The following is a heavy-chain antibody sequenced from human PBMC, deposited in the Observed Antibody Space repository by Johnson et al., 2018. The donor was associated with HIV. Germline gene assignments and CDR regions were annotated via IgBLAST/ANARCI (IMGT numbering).Heavy chain of an antibody. Sequence: HVQLVESGGGVVQPGRSLRLSCAASGFTCSSYAMHWVRQAPGKGLEWVAVISYDGSNKYYADSVKGRFTISRDNSKNTLYLQMNTLRADDTAWYYCARGSRYTHDNDDVYLLQAFDICGQGTMVTVSS. D-gene: IGHD3-16*01. CDR2: ISYDGSNK. CDR3: ARGSRYTHDNDDVYLLQAFDI. CDR1: GFTCSSYA. J-gene: IGHJ3*02. V-gene: IGHV3-30*04.